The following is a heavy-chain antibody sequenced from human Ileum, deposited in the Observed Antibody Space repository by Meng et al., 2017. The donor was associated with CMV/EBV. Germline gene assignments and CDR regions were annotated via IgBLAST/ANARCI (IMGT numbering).Heavy chain of an antibody. CDR2: VYQSGTV. Sequence: WGRQPPGKGLEWIGEVYQSGTVHYNPSLASRVSLSVDKSKNQFSLNLTSVAAADTAVYYCARVMTSSSWIDFWGPGTLVTVSS. D-gene: IGHD6-13*01. J-gene: IGHJ4*02. V-gene: IGHV4-4*02. CDR3: ARVMTSSSWIDF.